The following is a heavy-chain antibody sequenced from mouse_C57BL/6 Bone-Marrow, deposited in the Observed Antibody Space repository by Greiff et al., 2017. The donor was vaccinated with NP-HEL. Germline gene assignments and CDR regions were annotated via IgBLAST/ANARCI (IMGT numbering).Heavy chain of an antibody. D-gene: IGHD2-12*01. CDR3: ARGTCYGRYFDV. CDR2: IHPNSGST. J-gene: IGHJ1*03. CDR1: GYTFTSYW. V-gene: IGHV1-64*01. Sequence: QVQLQQPGAELVKPGASVKLSCKASGYTFTSYWMHWVKQRPGQGLEWIGMIHPNSGSTNYNEKFKSKATLTVDKSSSTAYMQLSSLTSEDSAVYYCARGTCYGRYFDVWGTGTTVTVSS.